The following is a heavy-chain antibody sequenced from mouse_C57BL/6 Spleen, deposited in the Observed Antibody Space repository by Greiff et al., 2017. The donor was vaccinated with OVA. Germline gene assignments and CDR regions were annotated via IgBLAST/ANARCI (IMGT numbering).Heavy chain of an antibody. D-gene: IGHD1-1*01. V-gene: IGHV1-15*01. CDR2: IDPETGGT. J-gene: IGHJ3*01. CDR3: TPHYGSSYAWFAY. Sequence: VQLQESGAELVRPGASVTLSCKASGYTFTDYEMHWVKQTPVHGLEWIGAIDPETGGTAYNQKFKGKAILTADKSSSTAYMELRSLTSEDSAVYYCTPHYGSSYAWFAYWGQGTLVTVSA. CDR1: GYTFTDYE.